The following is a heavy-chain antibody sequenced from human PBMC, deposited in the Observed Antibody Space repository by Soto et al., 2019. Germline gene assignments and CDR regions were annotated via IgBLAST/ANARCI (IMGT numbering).Heavy chain of an antibody. Sequence: ASVKVSCKVSGHSFTGHYMHWVRQAPGQGLEWMGWVNPNSGDTNYARKFQGRVTMTRDTSIKTVYMELSSLRSDDTAVYYCARALIGFLDWLPDNYYYGMDVWGQGTTVTVSS. V-gene: IGHV1-2*02. D-gene: IGHD3-3*02. CDR3: ARALIGFLDWLPDNYYYGMDV. CDR2: VNPNSGDT. J-gene: IGHJ6*02. CDR1: GHSFTGHY.